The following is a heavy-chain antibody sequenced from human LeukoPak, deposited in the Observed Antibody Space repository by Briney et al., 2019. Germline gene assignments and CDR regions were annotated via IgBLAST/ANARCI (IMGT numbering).Heavy chain of an antibody. CDR3: ARVHTAMDN. D-gene: IGHD5-18*01. J-gene: IGHJ4*02. CDR2: IYPSDSDT. Sequence: GESLKISFQSSGYRFTTYWIGWVRQMPGKGLEWMGIIYPSDSDTRYSPSFQGQVTISADKSINTAYLQWNSLKASDTATYYCARVHTAMDNWGQGTLVTVSS. V-gene: IGHV5-51*01. CDR1: GYRFTTYW.